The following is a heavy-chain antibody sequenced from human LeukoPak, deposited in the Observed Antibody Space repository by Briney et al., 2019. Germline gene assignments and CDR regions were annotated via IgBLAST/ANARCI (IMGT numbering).Heavy chain of an antibody. J-gene: IGHJ4*02. CDR1: GGSVSSGDYY. D-gene: IGHD7-27*01. V-gene: IGHV4-61*08. CDR2: IYYSGST. Sequence: SETLSLTCTVSGGSVSSGDYYWSWIRQPPGKGLQWIGFIYYSGSTNYNPSLQCRVTISVDTSKNQFSLKLSSVTAADTAIYYCASYPTPPSGDFPDYWGQGTLVTVSS. CDR3: ASYPTPPSGDFPDY.